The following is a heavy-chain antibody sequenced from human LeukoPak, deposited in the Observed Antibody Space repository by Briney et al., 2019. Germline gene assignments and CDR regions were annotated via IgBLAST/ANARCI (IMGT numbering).Heavy chain of an antibody. V-gene: IGHV3-21*01. CDR1: GFTFSSYP. CDR3: ARVECGGDCYSSFDY. D-gene: IGHD2-21*02. Sequence: GGSLRLSCAASGFTFSSYPMSWVRQTPGKGLEWVSSIYTSSSYIYYADSVKCRFTISRDNAKNSLFLQMNSLRAEDTTVYYCARVECGGDCYSSFDYWGQGTLVTVSS. CDR2: IYTSSSYI. J-gene: IGHJ4*02.